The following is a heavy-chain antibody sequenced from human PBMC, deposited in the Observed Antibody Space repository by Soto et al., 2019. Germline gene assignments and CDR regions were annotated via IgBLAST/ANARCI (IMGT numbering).Heavy chain of an antibody. V-gene: IGHV3-64D*06. Sequence: GGSLRLSCSTSGFTFSTYTMHWVRQAPGKGLEYVSAIRSNGGSTYYADSVKGRFTISRDNSKNTLYLQMSSLRPEDTAVYYCVIPNYYDTSGYYGPQEMWGYWGQGTLVTVSS. CDR3: VIPNYYDTSGYYGPQEMWGY. J-gene: IGHJ4*02. CDR2: IRSNGGST. CDR1: GFTFSTYT. D-gene: IGHD3-22*01.